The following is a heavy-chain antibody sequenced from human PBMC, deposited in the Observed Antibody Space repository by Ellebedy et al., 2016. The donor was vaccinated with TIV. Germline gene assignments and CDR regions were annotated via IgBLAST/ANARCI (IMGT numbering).Heavy chain of an antibody. CDR2: IYPDDRT. J-gene: IGHJ4*02. CDR3: ARDSGFGVDTPY. D-gene: IGHD3-3*01. V-gene: IGHV3-53*01. CDR1: GFIVSATY. Sequence: GGSLRLSXAASGFIVSATYMSWVRQAPGKGLEWASIIYPDDRTFYAGFARGRFSISRDKSKNTLYLQMNSLRADDTAVYYCARDSGFGVDTPYWGQGTPVTVSS.